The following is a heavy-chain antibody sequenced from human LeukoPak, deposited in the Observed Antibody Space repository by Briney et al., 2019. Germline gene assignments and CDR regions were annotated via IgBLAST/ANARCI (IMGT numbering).Heavy chain of an antibody. J-gene: IGHJ6*02. CDR1: GFILNSYG. V-gene: IGHV3-30*19. CDR2: ISFDGGAK. D-gene: IGHD3-10*01. CDR3: ARDHMVRGRPYCYYFGMDV. Sequence: PGRSLRLSCAASGFILNSYGMHWVRQAPGKGLDWVAVISFDGGAKYYADSVRGRFTISRDKSRNTLYLQMNSLRLEDTAVYYCARDHMVRGRPYCYYFGMDVWGRGATVTVSS.